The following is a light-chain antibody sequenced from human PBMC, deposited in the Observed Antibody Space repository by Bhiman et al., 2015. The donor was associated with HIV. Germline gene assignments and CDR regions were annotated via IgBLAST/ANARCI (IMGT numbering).Light chain of an antibody. Sequence: QSALTQPASVSGSPGQAITISCTGTSRDVGGYDYVSWYRQHPGKAPQLIIYDVSQRPSGVPDRFSGSKSGTSASLAITGLQAEDEADYYCQSYDSSLSGYVFGTGTKVTVL. CDR1: SRDVGGYDY. J-gene: IGLJ1*01. V-gene: IGLV2-14*03. CDR2: DVS. CDR3: QSYDSSLSGYV.